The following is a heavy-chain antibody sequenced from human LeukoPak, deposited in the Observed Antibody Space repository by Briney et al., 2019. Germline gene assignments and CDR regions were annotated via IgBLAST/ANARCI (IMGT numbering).Heavy chain of an antibody. CDR1: GYTFTSYY. Sequence: ASVKVSCKASGYTFTSYYMHWVQQAPGQGLEWMGIINPSGGSTSYAQKFQGRVTMTRDTSTSTVYMELSSLRSEDTAVYYCARADSSGFAFDIWGQGTMVTVSS. CDR2: INPSGGST. D-gene: IGHD3-22*01. J-gene: IGHJ3*02. V-gene: IGHV1-46*03. CDR3: ARADSSGFAFDI.